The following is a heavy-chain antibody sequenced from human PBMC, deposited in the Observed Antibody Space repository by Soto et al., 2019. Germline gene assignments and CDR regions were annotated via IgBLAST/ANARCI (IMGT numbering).Heavy chain of an antibody. CDR3: ARESEDLTSNFDY. Sequence: EVQLVESGGGLVKPGGSLRLSCAASGFTFTRYSMNWVRQAPGKGLEWVSSISSTTNYIYYGDSMKGRFTISRDNAKHALYLEMNSPRAEDTAVYYCARESEDLTSNFDYWGQGTLVTVS. CDR2: ISSTTNYI. V-gene: IGHV3-21*06. J-gene: IGHJ4*02. CDR1: GFTFTRYS.